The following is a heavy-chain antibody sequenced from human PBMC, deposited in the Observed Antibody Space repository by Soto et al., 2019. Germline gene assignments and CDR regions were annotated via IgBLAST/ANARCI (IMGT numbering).Heavy chain of an antibody. V-gene: IGHV3-30*03. CDR1: GFTFSNDG. J-gene: IGHJ4*02. D-gene: IGHD1-7*01. CDR3: ARDRGWNCDY. CDR2: ISSDGSNK. Sequence: QVQLVESGGGVVQPGRSLRVSCAASGFTFSNDGMHWVRQAPGKGLEWVALISSDGSNKYYADSVKRRFSFSRDNSKNTLYLQVNSLRAEDTAVYYCARDRGWNCDYWGQGTLVTVSS.